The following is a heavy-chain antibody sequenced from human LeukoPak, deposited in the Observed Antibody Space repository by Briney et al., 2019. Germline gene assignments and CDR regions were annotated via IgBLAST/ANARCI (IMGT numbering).Heavy chain of an antibody. CDR2: INPNSGGT. J-gene: IGHJ5*02. CDR3: ARDMDYYDSSEDWFDP. CDR1: GYTFSSYY. D-gene: IGHD3-22*01. Sequence: GASVKVSCKTSGYTFSSYYVHWVRQAPGQGLEWMGWINPNSGGTNYAQKFQGRVTMTRDTSISTAYMELSRLRSDDTAVYYCARDMDYYDSSEDWFDPWGQGTLVTVSS. V-gene: IGHV1-2*02.